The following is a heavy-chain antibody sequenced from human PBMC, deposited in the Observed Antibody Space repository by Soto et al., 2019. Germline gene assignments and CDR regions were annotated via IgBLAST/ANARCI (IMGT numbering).Heavy chain of an antibody. D-gene: IGHD4-17*01. CDR3: ARSMTVTRFDQ. CDR1: GGSMSNNY. J-gene: IGHJ4*02. Sequence: QVHLQESGPGLVKPSETLSLFCNVSGGSMSNNYWTWIRQAPGKGLAWIGYVFYTGSTNYNPSLKSRVSISVDTSKKYFALRLNSVTAADTAVYYCARSMTVTRFDQWGQGTRVTVS. CDR2: VFYTGST. V-gene: IGHV4-59*01.